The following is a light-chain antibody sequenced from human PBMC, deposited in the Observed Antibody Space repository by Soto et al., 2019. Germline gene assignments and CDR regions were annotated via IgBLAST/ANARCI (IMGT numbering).Light chain of an antibody. CDR3: SSYTRSSTLYV. CDR2: EVS. Sequence: QSAPTKPAAVSGSPGQSITISCTGTSSDVGDYNYVSWYQQHPGKAPKLMIYEVSNRPSGVSNRFSGSKSGNTASLTISGLQAEDEADYYCSSYTRSSTLYVFGTGTKVTVL. V-gene: IGLV2-14*01. CDR1: SSDVGDYNY. J-gene: IGLJ1*01.